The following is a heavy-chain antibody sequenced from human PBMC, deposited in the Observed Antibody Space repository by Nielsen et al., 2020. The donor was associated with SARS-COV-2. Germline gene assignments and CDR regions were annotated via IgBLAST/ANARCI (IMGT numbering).Heavy chain of an antibody. D-gene: IGHD3-16*02. CDR3: AKDNLADYDYVWGSYRYYSWFDP. Sequence: GESLKISCAASGFTFSSYAMSWVRQAPGKGLEWVSAISGSGGSTYYADSVKGRFTISRDNSKNKVYLQMNSLRAEDTAVYYCAKDNLADYDYVWGSYRYYSWFDPWGQGTLVTVSS. CDR1: GFTFSSYA. CDR2: ISGSGGST. J-gene: IGHJ5*02. V-gene: IGHV3-23*01.